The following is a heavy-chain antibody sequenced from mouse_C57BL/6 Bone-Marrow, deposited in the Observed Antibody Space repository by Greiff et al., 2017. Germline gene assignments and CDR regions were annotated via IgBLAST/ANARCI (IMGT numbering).Heavy chain of an antibody. J-gene: IGHJ1*01. CDR1: GFTFSDAW. D-gene: IGHD1-1*02. CDR3: TGRNYGRYFDV. CDR2: IRSKANNPAT. Sequence: EVKLVESGGGLVQPGGSMKLSCAASGFTFSDAWMDWVRQSPEKGLEWVAEIRSKANNPATYYAVSVKGRFTISRDDSNSSVDLQMNSLRAEDTGIYYCTGRNYGRYFDVWGAGTTVTVSS. V-gene: IGHV6-6*01.